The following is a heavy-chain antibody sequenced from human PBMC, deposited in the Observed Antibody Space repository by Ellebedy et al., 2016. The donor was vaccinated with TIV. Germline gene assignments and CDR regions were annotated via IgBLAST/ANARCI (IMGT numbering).Heavy chain of an antibody. V-gene: IGHV4-34*01. J-gene: IGHJ4*02. CDR1: GFTVNNNY. D-gene: IGHD3-9*01. CDR3: ARGGRDTLAGYRYDS. Sequence: MPGGSLRLSCAASGFTVNNNYVSWIRQPPGKGLEWIGEIDQSGRSDYSPSLKSRVTISVDAAKKHFSLQLTSVTAADTAVYYCARGGRDTLAGYRYDSWGQGTQVTVSS. CDR2: IDQSGRS.